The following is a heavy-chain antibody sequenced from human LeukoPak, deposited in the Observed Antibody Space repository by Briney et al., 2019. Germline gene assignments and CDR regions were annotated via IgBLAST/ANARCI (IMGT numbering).Heavy chain of an antibody. CDR2: INSDGSST. D-gene: IGHD5-18*01. Sequence: PGGSLRLSCAASGFTFSSYWMHWVRQAPGKGLVWVSRINSDGSSTSYADSVKGRFTISRDNAKNTLYLQMNSLRAEDTAVYYCARDPGYSYGYWDPGGGYWGQGTLVTVSS. CDR3: ARDPGYSYGYWDPGGGY. V-gene: IGHV3-74*01. J-gene: IGHJ4*02. CDR1: GFTFSSYW.